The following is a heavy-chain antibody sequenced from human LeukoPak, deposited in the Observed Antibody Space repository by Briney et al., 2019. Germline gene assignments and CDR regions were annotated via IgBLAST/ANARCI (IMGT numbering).Heavy chain of an antibody. J-gene: IGHJ3*02. CDR2: ISGSGGST. V-gene: IGHV3-23*01. D-gene: IGHD2-21*01. CDR3: TKTRGDSYWAFDI. CDR1: GYTFGSYA. Sequence: GGSLSLSCAASGYTFGSYAMGWVRQAPGKGLEWVSAISGSGGSTYYADSVKGRFTISRDNSKNTLYLQMNSLRAEDTAVYYCTKTRGDSYWAFDIWGQGTMVTVSS.